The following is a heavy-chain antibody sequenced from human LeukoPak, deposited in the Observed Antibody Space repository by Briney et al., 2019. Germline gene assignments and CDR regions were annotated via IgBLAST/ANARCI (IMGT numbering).Heavy chain of an antibody. CDR1: GYTLTELS. D-gene: IGHD1-26*01. CDR3: ATDLGATWNTADY. Sequence: ASVKVSCKVSGYTLTELSMHWVRQAPGKGLEWIGGFDPEDGETIYAQKFQGRVTMTEDTSTDTAYMELSSLRSEDTAVYYCATDLGATWNTADYWGQGTLVTVSS. V-gene: IGHV1-24*01. CDR2: FDPEDGET. J-gene: IGHJ4*02.